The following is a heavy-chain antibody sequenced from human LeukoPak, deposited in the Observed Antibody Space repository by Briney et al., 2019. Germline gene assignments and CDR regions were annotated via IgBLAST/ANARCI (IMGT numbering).Heavy chain of an antibody. Sequence: PGGSLSLSCTASGFVFRDYNEIWARQAPGKGLEGVSYISRACSHKFYADSVKGRFTIPRDYAKNSLFLQMNILTDDDTALYYCARGTLNNKAFDVWGQGTFVAVSS. CDR3: ARGTLNNKAFDV. J-gene: IGHJ3*01. D-gene: IGHD1/OR15-1a*01. V-gene: IGHV3-21*06. CDR1: GFVFRDYN. CDR2: ISRACSHK.